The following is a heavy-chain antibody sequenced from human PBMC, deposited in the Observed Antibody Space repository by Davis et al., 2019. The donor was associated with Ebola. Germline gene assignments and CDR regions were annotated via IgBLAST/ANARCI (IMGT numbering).Heavy chain of an antibody. V-gene: IGHV1-3*01. D-gene: IGHD6-19*01. CDR1: GFTLTNYA. CDR3: ARASFGYNSGWYADY. Sequence: AASVKVSCKASGFTLTNYAIHWVRQAPGQRLEWMGWVHGGNGNTKYSQRFQGRVTITTDTSASTVYLALTSLRSDDTAVFYCARASFGYNSGWYADYWGPGSLVTVSS. J-gene: IGHJ4*02. CDR2: VHGGNGNT.